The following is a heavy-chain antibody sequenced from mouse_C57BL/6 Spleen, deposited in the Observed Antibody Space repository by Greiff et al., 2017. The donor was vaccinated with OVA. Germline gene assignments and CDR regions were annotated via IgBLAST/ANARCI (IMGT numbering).Heavy chain of an antibody. CDR3: TRYRSFDV. CDR1: GYTFTDYE. J-gene: IGHJ1*03. Sequence: QVQLQQSGAELVRPGASVTLSCKASGYTFTDYEMHWGKQTPVHGLEWIGAIDPETGGNAYNQKFKGKAILTADKSASTAYMELRSLTSDDSAVYYCTRYRSFDVWGTGTTVTVSS. CDR2: IDPETGGN. V-gene: IGHV1-15*01.